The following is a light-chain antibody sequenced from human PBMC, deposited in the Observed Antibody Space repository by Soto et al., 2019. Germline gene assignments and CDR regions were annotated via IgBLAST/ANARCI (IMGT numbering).Light chain of an antibody. Sequence: QSVLTQPPSVSAAPGQKVTISCSGGSSNIGNNYVSWYQQFPGAAPRLLIFDNDKRPSGIPDRFSASKSGASASLGITGLQTGDEADYYCGTWDSSLSAVVIGGGTKLTVL. CDR2: DND. CDR1: SSNIGNNY. V-gene: IGLV1-51*01. CDR3: GTWDSSLSAVV. J-gene: IGLJ2*01.